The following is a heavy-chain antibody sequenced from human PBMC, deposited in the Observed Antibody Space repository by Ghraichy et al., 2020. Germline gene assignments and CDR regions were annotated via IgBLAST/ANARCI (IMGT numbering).Heavy chain of an antibody. CDR1: GGSISSSRYY. CDR3: ATIIIAAAGTEGDY. D-gene: IGHD6-13*01. Sequence: SETLSLTCTVSGGSISSSRYYWGWIRQPPGKGLEWIGSIYYSGSTYYNPSLKSRVTISVDTSKNQFSLKLSSVTAADTAVYYCATIIIAAAGTEGDYWGQGTLVTVSS. V-gene: IGHV4-39*01. CDR2: IYYSGST. J-gene: IGHJ4*02.